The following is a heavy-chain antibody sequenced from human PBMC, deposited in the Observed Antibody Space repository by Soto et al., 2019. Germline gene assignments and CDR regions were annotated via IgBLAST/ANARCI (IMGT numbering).Heavy chain of an antibody. D-gene: IGHD2-15*01. Sequence: EVQLLESGGGFVQPGGSLRLSCAASGFTLSYYAMSWVRQAPGKGLEWVSIISGLGTTTYYSDSVKGRFTISRDNDKNTLYLQMNSLRVEDTAVYYCAKDVGDISVLERGGLIEDWGQGTLVTVSS. CDR2: ISGLGTTT. J-gene: IGHJ4*02. CDR3: AKDVGDISVLERGGLIED. CDR1: GFTLSYYA. V-gene: IGHV3-23*01.